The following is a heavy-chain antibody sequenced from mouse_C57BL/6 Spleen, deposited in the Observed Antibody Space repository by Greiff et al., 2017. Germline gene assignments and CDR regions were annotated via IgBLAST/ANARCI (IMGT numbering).Heavy chain of an antibody. V-gene: IGHV7-3*01. J-gene: IGHJ2*01. CDR1: GFTFTDYY. CDR3: ARYRPTEYYFDY. Sequence: EVKLVESGGGLVQPGGSLSLSCAASGFTFTDYYMSWVRPPPGKALEWLGFIRNKANGYTTEYSASVKGRFTISRDNSQSILYLQMNALRAEDSATYYCARYRPTEYYFDYWGQGTTLTVSS. CDR2: IRNKANGYTT. D-gene: IGHD1-1*01.